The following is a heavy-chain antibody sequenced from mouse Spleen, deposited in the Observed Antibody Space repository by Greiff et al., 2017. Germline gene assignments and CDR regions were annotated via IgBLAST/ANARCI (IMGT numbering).Heavy chain of an antibody. Sequence: EVQRVESGGGLVKPGGSLKLSCAASGFTFSSYAMSWVRQTPEKRLEWVATISDGGSYTYYPDNVKGRFTISRDNAKNNLYLQMSHLKSEDTAMYYCARDSDYDYLIYAMDYWGQGTSVTVSS. CDR3: ARDSDYDYLIYAMDY. V-gene: IGHV5-4*01. CDR1: GFTFSSYA. J-gene: IGHJ4*01. CDR2: ISDGGSYT. D-gene: IGHD2-4*01.